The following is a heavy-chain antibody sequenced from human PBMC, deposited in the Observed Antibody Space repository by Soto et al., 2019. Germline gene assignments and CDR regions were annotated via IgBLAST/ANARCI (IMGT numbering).Heavy chain of an antibody. V-gene: IGHV1-69*04. CDR2: IIPILGIA. CDR1: GGTFSSYT. D-gene: IGHD6-13*01. Sequence: GAAVKVSCKASGGTFSSYTISWGRQAPGQGLEWMGRIIPILGIANYAQKFQGRVTITAGKSTSTAYMELSSLRSEDTAVYYCARDEAAAGRLVDYWGQGTLVTVSS. J-gene: IGHJ4*02. CDR3: ARDEAAAGRLVDY.